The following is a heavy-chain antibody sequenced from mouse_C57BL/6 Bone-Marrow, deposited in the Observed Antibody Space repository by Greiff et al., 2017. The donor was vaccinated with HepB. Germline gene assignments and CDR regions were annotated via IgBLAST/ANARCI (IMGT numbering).Heavy chain of an antibody. D-gene: IGHD1-1*01. V-gene: IGHV5-4*01. Sequence: EVQLVESGGGLVKPGGSLKLSCAASGFTFSSYAMSWVRQTPEKRLEWVATISDGGSYTYYPDNVKSRFTISRDNAKNTLYLQMSHLKSEDTAMYYGARPRALYDSSLAYWGQGTLVTVSA. J-gene: IGHJ3*01. CDR3: ARPRALYDSSLAY. CDR1: GFTFSSYA. CDR2: ISDGGSYT.